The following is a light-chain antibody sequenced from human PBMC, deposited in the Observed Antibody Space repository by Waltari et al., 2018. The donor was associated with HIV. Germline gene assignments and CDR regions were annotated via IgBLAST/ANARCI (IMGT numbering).Light chain of an antibody. CDR3: SAWDSSLSAWV. CDR2: RNN. V-gene: IGLV10-54*01. CDR1: INNVGDQG. J-gene: IGLJ3*02. Sequence: QSALTQPPSASGSPGQSVTISCTGNINNVGDQGAAWLQQHQGHPPKLLSSRNNNRPSGISERFSASRSGNTASLTITGLQPEDEADYYCSAWDSSLSAWVFGGGTKLTVL.